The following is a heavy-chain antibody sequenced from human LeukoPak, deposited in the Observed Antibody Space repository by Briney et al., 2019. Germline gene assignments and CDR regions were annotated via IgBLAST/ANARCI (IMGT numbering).Heavy chain of an antibody. V-gene: IGHV3-15*07. Sequence: PGGSLRLSCAASGFGFSGAWMNWVRQAPGKGLEWVGRIRLESEGGTVDYAAPVKGRFTISRDDSENMMYLQMSSLKTEDTGVYYCVTEVFYGERMWGQGTLVTVSS. D-gene: IGHD3-9*01. CDR1: GFGFSGAW. J-gene: IGHJ4*02. CDR3: VTEVFYGERM. CDR2: IRLESEGGTV.